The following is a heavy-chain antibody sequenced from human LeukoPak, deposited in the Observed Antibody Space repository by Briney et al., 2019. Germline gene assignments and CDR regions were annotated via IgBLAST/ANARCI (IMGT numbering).Heavy chain of an antibody. D-gene: IGHD3-10*01. CDR3: AREKGLWYGDDAFDI. Sequence: SEALSLTCTVSGGSITSSSYYWGWIRQPPGKGLEGIASIYYSGSTYYNPSLKSRVTISVDTSKNQFSLRLNSVTAADTAVYYCAREKGLWYGDDAFDIWGQGTMVIVSS. V-gene: IGHV4-39*07. J-gene: IGHJ3*02. CDR2: IYYSGST. CDR1: GGSITSSSYY.